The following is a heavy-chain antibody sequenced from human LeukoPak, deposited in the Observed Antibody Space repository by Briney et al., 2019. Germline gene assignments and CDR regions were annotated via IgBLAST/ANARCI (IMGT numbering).Heavy chain of an antibody. CDR3: ARESYYYGSGAYDP. J-gene: IGHJ5*02. D-gene: IGHD3-10*01. V-gene: IGHV3-11*01. CDR1: GFIISDYY. Sequence: GGSLRLSCAASGFIISDYYMSWIRQAPGKGLEWLSYSSTSGSTISYADSVKGRFTISRDNAKNSLYLQMNSPRAEDTAVYYCARESYYYGSGAYDPWGQGTLVTVSS. CDR2: SSTSGSTI.